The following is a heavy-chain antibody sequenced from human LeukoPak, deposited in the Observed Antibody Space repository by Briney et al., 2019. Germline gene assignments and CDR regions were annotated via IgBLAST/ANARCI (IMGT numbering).Heavy chain of an antibody. CDR3: ARDVQYSSSWYGRYNWFDP. D-gene: IGHD6-13*01. J-gene: IGHJ5*02. V-gene: IGHV4-61*02. CDR1: GGSISSGSYY. CDR2: IYTSGST. Sequence: SETLSLTCTVSGGSISSGSYYWSWIRQPAGKGLEWIGRIYTSGSTNYNPSLKSRVTISVDTSKNQFSLKLSSVTAADTAVYYCARDVQYSSSWYGRYNWFDPWGQGTLVTVSS.